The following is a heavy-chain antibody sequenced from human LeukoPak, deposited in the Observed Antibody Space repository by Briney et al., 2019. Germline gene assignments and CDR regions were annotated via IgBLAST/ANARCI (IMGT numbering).Heavy chain of an antibody. Sequence: GGSLRLSCAASGFIFSSYSMNWVRQAPGKGLEWVSYIRRNGSPTHYADSVKGRFTISRDNAKNSVYLQMTSLRVEDTAVYYCVRDPEALDYWGQGTLVTVSS. CDR3: VRDPEALDY. CDR1: GFIFSSYS. V-gene: IGHV3-48*04. CDR2: IRRNGSPT. J-gene: IGHJ4*02.